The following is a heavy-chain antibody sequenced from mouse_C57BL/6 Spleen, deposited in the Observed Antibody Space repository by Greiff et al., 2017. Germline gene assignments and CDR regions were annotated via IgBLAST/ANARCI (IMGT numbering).Heavy chain of an antibody. CDR1: GFTFSSYA. V-gene: IGHV5-4*01. CDR3: ARDRGERYFDY. J-gene: IGHJ2*01. Sequence: EVQLVESGGGLVKPGGSLKLSCAASGFTFSSYAMSWVRQTPEKRLEWVATISDGGSYTYYPDNVKGRFTISRDNAKNNLYLQMSHLKSEDTAMYYCARDRGERYFDYWGQGTTLTVSS. CDR2: ISDGGSYT. D-gene: IGHD3-3*01.